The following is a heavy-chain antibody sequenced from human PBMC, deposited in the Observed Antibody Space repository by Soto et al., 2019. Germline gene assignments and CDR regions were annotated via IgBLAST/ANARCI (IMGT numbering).Heavy chain of an antibody. J-gene: IGHJ6*02. V-gene: IGHV3-30*03. Sequence: GGSLRLSCAASGFTFSSYGMRWVRQAPGKGLEWVAVISYDGRNKYYADSVRGRFSISSDNSKNTLYLQMNSLRAEDTAVYYCERQMARRVICVRSTYYYYVMDIGGQGTTVTVSS. CDR3: ERQMARRVICVRSTYYYYVMDI. CDR2: ISYDGRNK. CDR1: GFTFSSYG. D-gene: IGHD3-10*01.